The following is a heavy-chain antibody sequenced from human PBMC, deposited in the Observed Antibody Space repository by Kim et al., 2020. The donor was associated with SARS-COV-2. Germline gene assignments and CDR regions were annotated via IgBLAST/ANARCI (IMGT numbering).Heavy chain of an antibody. J-gene: IGHJ3*02. CDR2: IKQDGSEK. CDR3: AREGRVLRYFDWLPGDAFDI. CDR1: GFTFSSYW. V-gene: IGHV3-7*01. D-gene: IGHD3-9*01. Sequence: GGSLRLSCAASGFTFSSYWMSWVRQAPGKGLEWVANIKQDGSEKYYVDSVKGRFTISRDNAKNSLYLQMNSLRAEDTAVYYCAREGRVLRYFDWLPGDAFDIWGQGTMVTVSS.